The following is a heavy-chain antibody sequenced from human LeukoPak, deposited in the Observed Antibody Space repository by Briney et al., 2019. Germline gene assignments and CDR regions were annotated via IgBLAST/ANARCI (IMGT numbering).Heavy chain of an antibody. Sequence: ASVTVSCKASGYTFTSYGISWVRQAPGQGLEWMGWISAYNGHTKYPQKLQGRVTITTDTSTSTAYMELRSLRSDDTAVCYCARGFPPRRNYDSSGYYSYYFDYWGQGTLVTVSS. CDR1: GYTFTSYG. D-gene: IGHD3-22*01. J-gene: IGHJ4*02. CDR2: ISAYNGHT. V-gene: IGHV1-18*01. CDR3: ARGFPPRRNYDSSGYYSYYFDY.